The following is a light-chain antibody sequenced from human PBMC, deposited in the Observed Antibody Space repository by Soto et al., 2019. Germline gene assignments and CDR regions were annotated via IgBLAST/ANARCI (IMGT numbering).Light chain of an antibody. CDR1: RANIGTNT. V-gene: IGLV1-44*01. Sequence: QRVLTQAPSANGAPRQRGSVSSSGSRANIGTNTVNWYQQLPGTAPKLLIYSDNQRPSGVPDRFSGSKSGTSASLAISGLQSEDESDYYCAAWDDSLNGYVFGTGTKVTVL. J-gene: IGLJ1*01. CDR2: SDN. CDR3: AAWDDSLNGYV.